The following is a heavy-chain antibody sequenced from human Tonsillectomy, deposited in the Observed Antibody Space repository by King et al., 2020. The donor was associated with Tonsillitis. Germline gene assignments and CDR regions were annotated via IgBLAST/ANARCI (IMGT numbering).Heavy chain of an antibody. D-gene: IGHD6-13*01. CDR1: GYTFTNYG. CDR2: ISAYNGDT. V-gene: IGHV1-18*01. CDR3: ARSGSYSSTWNYFEY. Sequence: QLVQSGAEVKKPGASVKVSCKASGYTFTNYGISWVRQAHGQGPEWMGWISAYNGDTKFAQNLQGRVTMTTDTSTITAFMELRSLRSDDTALYYCARSGSYSSTWNYFEYWGQGTLVTVAS. J-gene: IGHJ4*02.